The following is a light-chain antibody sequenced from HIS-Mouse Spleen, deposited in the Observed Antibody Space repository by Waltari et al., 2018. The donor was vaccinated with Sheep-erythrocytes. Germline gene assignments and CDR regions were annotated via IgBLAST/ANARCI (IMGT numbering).Light chain of an antibody. CDR3: CSYAGSYNHV. CDR1: TSDVGGYNY. Sequence: QSALTPPRSVSGAPGPSVTISCTGTTSDVGGYNYGSWYQQHPGKAPKLMIYDVSKRPSGVPDRFSGSKSGNTASLTISGLQAEDEADYYCCSYAGSYNHVFATGTKVTVL. CDR2: DVS. V-gene: IGLV2-11*02. J-gene: IGLJ1*01.